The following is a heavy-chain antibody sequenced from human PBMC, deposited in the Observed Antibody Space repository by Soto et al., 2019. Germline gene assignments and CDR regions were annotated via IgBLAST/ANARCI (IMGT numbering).Heavy chain of an antibody. V-gene: IGHV1-18*01. Sequence: QVQLVQSGAEVKKPGASVKVSCKASGYTFTSFGITWVRQAPGQGLEWMGWISVYNGKTNYAQKLQGRVTVTRDTSTNTAYMELRSLRSDDTAVYYCAKDDYGKNDGDSLEMWGQGTRVTVSS. CDR3: AKDDYGKNDGDSLEM. CDR1: GYTFTSFG. CDR2: ISVYNGKT. D-gene: IGHD4-17*01. J-gene: IGHJ3*02.